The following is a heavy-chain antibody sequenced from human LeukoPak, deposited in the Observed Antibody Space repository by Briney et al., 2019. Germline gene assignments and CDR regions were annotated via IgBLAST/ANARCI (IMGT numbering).Heavy chain of an antibody. CDR3: ARARGYSYGYSDY. Sequence: GGSLRLSCAASGFTFSSYSMNWVRQAPGKGLEWVSYISSSSSIIDYADSVKGRFTISRDNAKSSLYLQMNSLRAEDTAVYYCARARGYSYGYSDYWGQGTLVTVSS. V-gene: IGHV3-48*01. CDR1: GFTFSSYS. CDR2: ISSSSSII. J-gene: IGHJ4*02. D-gene: IGHD5-18*01.